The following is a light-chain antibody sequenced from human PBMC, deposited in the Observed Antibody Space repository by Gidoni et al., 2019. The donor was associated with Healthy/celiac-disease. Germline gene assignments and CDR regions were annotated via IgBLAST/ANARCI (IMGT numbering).Light chain of an antibody. J-gene: IGLJ3*02. CDR1: SSNLGSNT. CDR3: AAWDDSLNGRV. V-gene: IGLV1-44*01. Sequence: QSVLTQPPSASGTPGQRVTISCSGSSSNLGSNTVNWYQQLPGTAPNLLICSNNQRPSGVPDRFSGSKSGTSASLAISGLQSEDEADYYCAAWDDSLNGRVFGGGTKLTVL. CDR2: SNN.